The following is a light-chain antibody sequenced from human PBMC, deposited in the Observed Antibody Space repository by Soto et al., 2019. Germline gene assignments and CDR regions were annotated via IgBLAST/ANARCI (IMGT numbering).Light chain of an antibody. Sequence: DIHLTQSPSSVSAPVGDSVTITCQASQDISNYLNWHQQKPGKAPKALIHDASNLATGVPSRLSGSGSGTDFTFTINSLKPEDTGTYYCQQYENLPSFGGGTKVDIK. CDR3: QQYENLPS. CDR1: QDISNY. V-gene: IGKV1-33*01. CDR2: DAS. J-gene: IGKJ4*01.